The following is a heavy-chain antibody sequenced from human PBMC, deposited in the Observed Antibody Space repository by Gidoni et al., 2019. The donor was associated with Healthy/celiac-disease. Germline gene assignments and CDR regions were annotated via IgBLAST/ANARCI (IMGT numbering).Heavy chain of an antibody. CDR1: GYTFNSYD. CDR2: MNPNSGNT. V-gene: IGHV1-8*01. D-gene: IGHD3-3*01. J-gene: IGHJ4*02. CDR3: ARAPLDFWSGYYPFDY. Sequence: QVQLVQSGAEVKKPGASVKVSCKASGYTFNSYDINWVRQATGQGLEWMGWMNPNSGNTGYAQKFQGRVTMTRNTSISTAYMELSSLRAEDTAVYYCARAPLDFWSGYYPFDYWGQGTLVTVSS.